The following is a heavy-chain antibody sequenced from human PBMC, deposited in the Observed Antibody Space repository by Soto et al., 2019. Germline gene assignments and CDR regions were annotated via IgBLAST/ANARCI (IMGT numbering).Heavy chain of an antibody. D-gene: IGHD3-10*02. CDR1: GFTFSNYA. J-gene: IGHJ4*02. CDR2: ISANGGST. CDR3: ANSRCSF. V-gene: IGHV3-23*01. Sequence: EVQLLESGGGLVQPGGSLRLSCTGSGFTFSNYAMSWVRQAPGKGLEWVSGISANGGSTYYADSVKGRFTISRDNSNNTLFLHVNSLRVEDTAVYYCANSRCSFWGQGTQVTVSS.